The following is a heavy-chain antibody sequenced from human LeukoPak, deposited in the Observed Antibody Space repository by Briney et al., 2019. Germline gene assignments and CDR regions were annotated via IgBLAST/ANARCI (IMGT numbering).Heavy chain of an antibody. V-gene: IGHV3-53*01. Sequence: PGGSLRLSCAASGFNVSNNYMNWVRQAPGKGLEWVSVIFSSGPTYYADSVKGRFTISRDTSKNALYLQMNSLRAEVTAVYYCAISGLGFGEFRGLDYWGQGTLVTVSS. J-gene: IGHJ4*02. CDR1: GFNVSNNY. D-gene: IGHD3-10*01. CDR3: AISGLGFGEFRGLDY. CDR2: IFSSGPT.